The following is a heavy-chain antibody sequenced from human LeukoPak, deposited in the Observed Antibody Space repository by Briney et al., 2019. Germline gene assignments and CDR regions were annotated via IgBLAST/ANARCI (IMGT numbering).Heavy chain of an antibody. Sequence: GESLKISCKGSGYSFTSYWIGGVRQAPGQGLEWMGWISAYNGNTNYAQKLQGRVTMTTDTSTSTAYMELRSLRSDDTAVYYCARVFGYSGYDDFDYWGQGTLVTVSS. CDR3: ARVFGYSGYDDFDY. CDR1: GYSFTSYW. V-gene: IGHV1-18*04. D-gene: IGHD5-12*01. CDR2: ISAYNGNT. J-gene: IGHJ4*02.